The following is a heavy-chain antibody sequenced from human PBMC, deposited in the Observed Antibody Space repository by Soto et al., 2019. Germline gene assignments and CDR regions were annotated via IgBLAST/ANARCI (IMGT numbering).Heavy chain of an antibody. Sequence: ASVKVSCKASGYTFTSYGISWVRQAPGQGLEWMGWISAYNGNTNYAQKLQGRVTMTRDTSTSTGYLELGSLRSDDTAVYYCAREIGSSSWSFWGQGTLVTVSS. CDR2: ISAYNGNT. CDR1: GYTFTSYG. D-gene: IGHD6-13*01. CDR3: AREIGSSSWSF. J-gene: IGHJ4*02. V-gene: IGHV1-18*01.